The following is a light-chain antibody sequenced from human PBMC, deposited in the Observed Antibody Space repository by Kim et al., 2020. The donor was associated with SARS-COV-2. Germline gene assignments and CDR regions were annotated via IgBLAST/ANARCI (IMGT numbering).Light chain of an antibody. CDR3: ETWDTSIRV. CDR1: SGHSTYG. V-gene: IGLV4-69*01. CDR2: LNCDGSH. J-gene: IGLJ3*02. Sequence: SVKLTCMLTSGHSTYGIECHQRQPEKGRRFLMMLNCDGSHRKGDGIPDRFSGSSSGTERFLTISSLQAEDEADYYCETWDTSIRVFGGGTKVTVL.